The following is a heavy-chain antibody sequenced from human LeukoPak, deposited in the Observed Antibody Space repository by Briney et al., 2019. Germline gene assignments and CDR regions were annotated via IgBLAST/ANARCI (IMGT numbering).Heavy chain of an antibody. CDR1: GFTFISYS. Sequence: GGSLTPSCAASGFTFISYSMNWVRQVPGKGLEWVSSISTSSSHIYYADSVKGRFTISRDNTKNTLYLQMNSLRAEDTAVYYCAKAPVFGWQWLVIWYFDLWGRGTLVTVSS. CDR3: AKAPVFGWQWLVIWYFDL. J-gene: IGHJ2*01. V-gene: IGHV3-21*04. D-gene: IGHD6-19*01. CDR2: ISTSSSHI.